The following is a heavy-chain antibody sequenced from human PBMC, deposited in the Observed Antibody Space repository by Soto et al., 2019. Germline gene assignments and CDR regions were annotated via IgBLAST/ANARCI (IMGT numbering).Heavy chain of an antibody. CDR2: INESGST. CDR3: ARGSGIVALPGELEDVKYDY. CDR1: GQSFSGHS. V-gene: IGHV4-34*01. J-gene: IGHJ4*02. Sequence: QVQLQQWGAGLVKPSETLSLSCAVYGQSFSGHSWAWIRQPPGKGLEWIGEINESGSTYYNPSLKSRVPISTDTPKNQFSLKLSSVSAADTAAYFCARGSGIVALPGELEDVKYDYWGQGTLVNVSS. D-gene: IGHD1-1*01.